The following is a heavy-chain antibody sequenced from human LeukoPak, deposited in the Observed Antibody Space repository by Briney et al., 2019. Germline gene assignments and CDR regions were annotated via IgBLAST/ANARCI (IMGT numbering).Heavy chain of an antibody. J-gene: IGHJ4*02. Sequence: GGSLRLSCAASGFALRSYAMSRVRPAPGKGLGWVSATSSSDAGTYHAESVRGRFTISRDNSKNTLYLQMNSLRADDAAVYYCARAPVTSCRGAFCYPFDIWGQGTLVTVSS. CDR1: GFALRSYA. D-gene: IGHD2-15*01. CDR3: ARAPVTSCRGAFCYPFDI. CDR2: TSSSDAGT. V-gene: IGHV3-23*01.